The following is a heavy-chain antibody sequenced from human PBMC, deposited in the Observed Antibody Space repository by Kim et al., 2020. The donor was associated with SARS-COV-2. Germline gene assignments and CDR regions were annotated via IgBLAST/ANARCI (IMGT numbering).Heavy chain of an antibody. Sequence: SETLSLTCAVYGGSFSGYYWSWIRQPPGKGLEWIGEINHSGSTNYNPSLKSRVTISVDTSKNQFSLKLSSVTAADTAVYYCARGWAEIEGYCSGGSCYSVGWFDPWGQGTLVTVSS. CDR2: INHSGST. D-gene: IGHD2-15*01. CDR3: ARGWAEIEGYCSGGSCYSVGWFDP. V-gene: IGHV4-34*01. J-gene: IGHJ5*02. CDR1: GGSFSGYY.